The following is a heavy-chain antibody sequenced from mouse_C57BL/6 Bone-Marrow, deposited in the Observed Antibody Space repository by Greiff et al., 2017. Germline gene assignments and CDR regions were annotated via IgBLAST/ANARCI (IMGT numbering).Heavy chain of an antibody. CDR3: ARDRGYAMDY. V-gene: IGHV5-4*01. CDR2: ISDGGSYT. Sequence: EVQLVEPGGGLVKPGGSLKLSCAASGFTFSSYSMSWVRQTPEKRLEWVATISDGGSYTYYPDNVKGRFTISRDNDKNNLYLQMSHLKSEDTAMYYCARDRGYAMDYWGQGTAVTVA. D-gene: IGHD3-3*01. J-gene: IGHJ4*01. CDR1: GFTFSSYS.